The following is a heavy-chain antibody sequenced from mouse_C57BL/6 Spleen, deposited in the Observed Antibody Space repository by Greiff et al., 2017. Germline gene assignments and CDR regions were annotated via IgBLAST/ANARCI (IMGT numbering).Heavy chain of an antibody. D-gene: IGHD1-1*01. CDR3: ASSGEFGGSRYYSAMDY. CDR1: GYTFTSYW. J-gene: IGHJ4*01. CDR2: IDPSDSYT. V-gene: IGHV1-59*01. Sequence: QVQLQQPGAELVRPGTSVTLSCKASGYTFTSYWMHWVKQRPGQGLEWIGVIDPSDSYTNYNQKFKGKATLTVDTSSSTAYMQLSSLTSEDSAVYYCASSGEFGGSRYYSAMDYWGQGTLVTVSS.